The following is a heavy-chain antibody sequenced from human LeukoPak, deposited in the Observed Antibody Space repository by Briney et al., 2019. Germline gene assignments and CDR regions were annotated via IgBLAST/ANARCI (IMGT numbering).Heavy chain of an antibody. D-gene: IGHD6-13*01. J-gene: IGHJ4*02. V-gene: IGHV3-48*04. CDR3: ASSSWAASFDY. Sequence: GGSLRLSCAASGFTFSSYSMNWVRQAPGKGLEWVSYISSSSSTIYYADSVKGRFTISSDNAKNSLYLQMNSLRAEDTAVYYCASSSWAASFDYWGQGTLATVSS. CDR1: GFTFSSYS. CDR2: ISSSSSTI.